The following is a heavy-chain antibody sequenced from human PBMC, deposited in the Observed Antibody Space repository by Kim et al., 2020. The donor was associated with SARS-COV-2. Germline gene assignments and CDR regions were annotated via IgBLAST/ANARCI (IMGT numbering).Heavy chain of an antibody. CDR2: IGTAGDP. CDR1: GFTFSSYD. V-gene: IGHV3-13*05. CDR3: ARARAGYGSGSHPFDY. J-gene: IGHJ4*02. Sequence: GGSLRLSCAASGFTFSSYDMHWVRQATGKGLEWVSAIGTAGDPYYPGSVKGRFTISRENAKNSLYLQMNSLRAGDTAVYYCARARAGYGSGSHPFDYWGQGTLVTVSS. D-gene: IGHD3-10*01.